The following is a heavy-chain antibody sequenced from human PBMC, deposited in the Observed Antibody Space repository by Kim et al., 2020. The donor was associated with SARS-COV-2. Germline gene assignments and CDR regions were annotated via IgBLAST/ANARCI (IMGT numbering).Heavy chain of an antibody. J-gene: IGHJ4*02. CDR3: ARGKRDYYDSSGYYAYFDY. V-gene: IGHV3-48*02. CDR2: ISSSSSTI. CDR1: GFTFSSYS. D-gene: IGHD3-22*01. Sequence: GGSLRLSCAASGFTFSSYSMNWVRQAPGKGLEWVSYISSSSSTIYYADSVKGRFTISRDNAKNSLYLQMNSLRDEDTAVYYCARGKRDYYDSSGYYAYFDYWGQGTLVTVSS.